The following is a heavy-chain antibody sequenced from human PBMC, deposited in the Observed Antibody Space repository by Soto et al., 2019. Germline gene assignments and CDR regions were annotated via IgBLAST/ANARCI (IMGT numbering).Heavy chain of an antibody. D-gene: IGHD2-15*01. CDR2: INPSGGST. J-gene: IGHJ4*02. CDR3: ARDSIVVVAAYYFGY. V-gene: IGHV1-46*01. Sequence: GASVKVSCKASGYTFTSYYMHWVRQAPGQGLEWMGIINPSGGSTSYAQKFQGRVTMTRDTSTSTVYMELSSLRSEDTAVYYCARDSIVVVAAYYFGYWGQGTLVTVSS. CDR1: GYTFTSYY.